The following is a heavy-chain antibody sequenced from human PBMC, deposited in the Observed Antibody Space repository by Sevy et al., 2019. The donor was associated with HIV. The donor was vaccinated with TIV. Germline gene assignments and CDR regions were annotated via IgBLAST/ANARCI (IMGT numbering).Heavy chain of an antibody. CDR1: GFTFSSYA. CDR3: ASPPPIAAAGRHYYYYGMDV. D-gene: IGHD6-13*01. Sequence: GGSLRLSCAASGFTFSSYAMHWVRQAPGKGLEWVAVISYDGSNKYYADSVKGRFTISRDNSKNTLYLQMNSLRAEDTAVYYCASPPPIAAAGRHYYYYGMDVWGQGTTVTVSS. J-gene: IGHJ6*02. CDR2: ISYDGSNK. V-gene: IGHV3-30-3*01.